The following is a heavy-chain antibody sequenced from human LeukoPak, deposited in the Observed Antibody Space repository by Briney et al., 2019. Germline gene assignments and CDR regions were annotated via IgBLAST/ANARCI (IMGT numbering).Heavy chain of an antibody. J-gene: IGHJ4*02. CDR1: GFTFSSYA. Sequence: GGSLRLSCAASGFTFSSYAMSWVRQAPGKGLEWVSAISGSGGSTYYADSVKGRFTISRDNAKNTLYLQMNSLGAEDTAVYYCGRSYSGYLPFDNWGQGTLVTVAS. V-gene: IGHV3-23*01. CDR2: ISGSGGST. D-gene: IGHD5-12*01. CDR3: GRSYSGYLPFDN.